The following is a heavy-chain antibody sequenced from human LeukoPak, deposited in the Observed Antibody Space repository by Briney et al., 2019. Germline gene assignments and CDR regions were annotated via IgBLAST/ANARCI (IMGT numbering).Heavy chain of an antibody. Sequence: PSETLSLTCTVSGGSISSYYWSWIRQPPGKGLEWIGYIYYSGSTNYNPSLKSRVTISVDTSKNQFSLKLSSVTAADTAVYYCACLTTADAFDIWGQGTMVTVSS. CDR3: ACLTTADAFDI. J-gene: IGHJ3*02. CDR2: IYYSGST. V-gene: IGHV4-59*01. D-gene: IGHD3-22*01. CDR1: GGSISSYY.